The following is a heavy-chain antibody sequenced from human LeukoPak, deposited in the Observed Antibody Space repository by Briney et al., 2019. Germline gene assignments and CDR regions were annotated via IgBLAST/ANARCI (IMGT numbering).Heavy chain of an antibody. CDR2: ISYDGSNK. Sequence: PGRSLRLSCAASGFTFSSYGMHWVRQAPGKGLEWVAVISYDGSNKYYADSVKGRFTISRDNSKNTLYLQLNSLRAKDTAVYYCARQHCSGGDCYFFDWGQGTLVTVSS. D-gene: IGHD2-15*01. V-gene: IGHV3-30*03. CDR3: ARQHCSGGDCYFFD. CDR1: GFTFSSYG. J-gene: IGHJ4*02.